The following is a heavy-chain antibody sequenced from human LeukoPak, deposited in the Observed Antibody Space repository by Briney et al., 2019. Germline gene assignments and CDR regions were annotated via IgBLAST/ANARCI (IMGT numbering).Heavy chain of an antibody. CDR3: ARGYDTIHLPHYYYYYGMDV. D-gene: IGHD3-3*01. J-gene: IGHJ6*02. V-gene: IGHV1-69*01. CDR2: IIPIFGTA. Sequence: GSSVKVSCKASGGTFSSYAISWVRQAPGQGLEWMGGIIPIFGTANYAQKFQGRVTITADESTSTAYMELSSLRSEDTAVYYCARGYDTIHLPHYYYYYGMDVWGQGTTVTVSS. CDR1: GGTFSSYA.